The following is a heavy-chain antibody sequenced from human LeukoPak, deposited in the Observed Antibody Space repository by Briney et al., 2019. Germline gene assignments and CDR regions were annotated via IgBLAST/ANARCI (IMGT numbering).Heavy chain of an antibody. CDR3: ARRSCSSTSCRINRLDY. D-gene: IGHD2-2*01. Sequence: SQTLSLTRTVSGGPRSSGFYYWTWIRQPAGRGLEWIGRIYASGSANYNPSLKSRVTISIDTSKNQFSLKLSSVTAADTAVYYCARRSCSSTSCRINRLDYWGQGTLVTVSS. CDR1: GGPRSSGFYY. CDR2: IYASGSA. J-gene: IGHJ4*02. V-gene: IGHV4-61*02.